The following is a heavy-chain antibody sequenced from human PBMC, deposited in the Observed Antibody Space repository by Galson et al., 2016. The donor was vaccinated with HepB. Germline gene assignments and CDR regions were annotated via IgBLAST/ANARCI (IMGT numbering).Heavy chain of an antibody. Sequence: SETLSLTCAVSGGSITSDNYYWGWIRQPPGKGLEWIGSLSYTGSTYYNPSLKSRVTMSVDTSKNQFSLKLNSVTAADTAVYYCARGKRPRQWLITKWFDPWGQGTPVTVSA. D-gene: IGHD6-19*01. CDR2: LSYTGST. CDR3: ARGKRPRQWLITKWFDP. CDR1: GGSITSDNYY. V-gene: IGHV4-39*07. J-gene: IGHJ5*02.